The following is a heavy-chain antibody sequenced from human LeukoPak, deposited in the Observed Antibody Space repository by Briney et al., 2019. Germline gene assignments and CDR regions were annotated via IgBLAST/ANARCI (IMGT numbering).Heavy chain of an antibody. Sequence: GGSLRLSCAASAFTFNTYWMHWVRQVPGRGLEWVSRINGDESSTNYADSVKGRFTISRDNAKDTLYLHMNSLTAEDTAVYYCAREFNSWYFDYWGQGTLVTVSS. CDR1: AFTFNTYW. CDR2: INGDESST. V-gene: IGHV3-74*01. D-gene: IGHD6-13*01. CDR3: AREFNSWYFDY. J-gene: IGHJ4*02.